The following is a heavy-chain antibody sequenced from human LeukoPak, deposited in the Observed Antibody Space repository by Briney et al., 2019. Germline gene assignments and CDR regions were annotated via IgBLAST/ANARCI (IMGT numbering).Heavy chain of an antibody. J-gene: IGHJ4*02. CDR2: ISAYNGNT. V-gene: IGHV1-18*04. CDR3: ARAPTLAVAGTGFDY. CDR1: GYTFTCYG. D-gene: IGHD6-19*01. Sequence: GASVKVSCKASGYTFTCYGISWVRQAPGQGLEWMGWISAYNGNTNYAQKLQGRVTMTTDTSTSTAYMELRSLRSDDTAVYYCARAPTLAVAGTGFDYWGQGTLVTVSS.